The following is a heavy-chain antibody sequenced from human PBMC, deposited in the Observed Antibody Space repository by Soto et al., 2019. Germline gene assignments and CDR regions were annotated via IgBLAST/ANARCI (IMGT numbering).Heavy chain of an antibody. J-gene: IGHJ6*02. Sequence: SVKFSCKACGDTFSSYSITWVRQAPGQGLEWMGGIIPVFGSANYAQKFQGRVTITADESTRTAYMELNSLRSQDTAVYFCARDDGWNYRYYDMEVWGPGTTVTVSS. CDR3: ARDDGWNYRYYDMEV. D-gene: IGHD1-7*01. CDR2: IIPVFGSA. V-gene: IGHV1-69*13. CDR1: GDTFSSYS.